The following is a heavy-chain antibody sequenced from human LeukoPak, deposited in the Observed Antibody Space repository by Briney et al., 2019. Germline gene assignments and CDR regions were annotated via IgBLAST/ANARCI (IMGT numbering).Heavy chain of an antibody. Sequence: SETLALKCAASRGSIIDYYWICGRQSAGKGLEWIGRMSDSVTTDYNPSLRSRVVMSVDTSKNQFSLTLMSVTAADTAVYYCAGRPGHNLLDHWAQG. CDR3: AGRPGHNLLDH. CDR2: MSDSVTT. CDR1: RGSIIDYY. D-gene: IGHD1-1*01. J-gene: IGHJ4*02. V-gene: IGHV4-4*07.